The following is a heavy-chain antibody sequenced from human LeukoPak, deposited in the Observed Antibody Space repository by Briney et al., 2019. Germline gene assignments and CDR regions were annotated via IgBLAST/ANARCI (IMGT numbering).Heavy chain of an antibody. Sequence: ASVKVSCKASGYTFTGYYMHWVRQAPGQGLEWMGWINPNSGGTDYAQKFQGRVTMTRDTSISTAYMELSRLRSDDTAVYYCARTGYSSSWDGFDYWGQGTLVTVSS. V-gene: IGHV1-2*02. CDR3: ARTGYSSSWDGFDY. D-gene: IGHD6-13*01. CDR2: INPNSGGT. CDR1: GYTFTGYY. J-gene: IGHJ4*02.